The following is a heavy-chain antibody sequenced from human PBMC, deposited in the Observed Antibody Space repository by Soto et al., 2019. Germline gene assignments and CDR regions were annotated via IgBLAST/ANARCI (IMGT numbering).Heavy chain of an antibody. CDR3: SRPSRTSYYGSETYSHGAFDI. CDR1: GYNFAKYW. D-gene: IGHD3-10*01. V-gene: IGHV5-51*01. J-gene: IGHJ3*02. CDR2: IYPGDSDT. Sequence: PGESLKISCEGSGYNFAKYWIGWVRQMPGKGLEWMGIIYPGDSDTRYSPTFQGQVTISADKFISTAYLQWSSLKASDTAMYYCSRPSRTSYYGSETYSHGAFDIWGQGTMVTVSS.